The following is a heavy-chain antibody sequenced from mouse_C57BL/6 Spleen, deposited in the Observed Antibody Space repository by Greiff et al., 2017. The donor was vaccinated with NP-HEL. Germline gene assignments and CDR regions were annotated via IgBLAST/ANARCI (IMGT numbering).Heavy chain of an antibody. CDR3: ARSGDYDVGYFDY. Sequence: VQVVESGAELAKPGASVKLSCKASGYTFTSYWMHWVKQRPGQGLEWIGYINPSSGYTKYNQKFKDKATLTADKSSSTAYMQLSSLTYEDSAVYYCARSGDYDVGYFDYWGQGTTLTVSS. CDR1: GYTFTSYW. J-gene: IGHJ2*01. V-gene: IGHV1-7*01. CDR2: INPSSGYT. D-gene: IGHD2-4*01.